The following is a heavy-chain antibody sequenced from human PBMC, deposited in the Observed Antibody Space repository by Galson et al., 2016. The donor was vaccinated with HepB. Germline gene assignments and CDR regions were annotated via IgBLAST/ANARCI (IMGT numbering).Heavy chain of an antibody. J-gene: IGHJ3*02. CDR2: IHHSGSS. V-gene: IGHV4-39*01. CDR1: GPSISDDDYW. Sequence: SETLSLTCTVSGPSISDDDYWWVYIRQPPGKGLEWTASIHHSGSSYYNPSLRGRLSISVDTSNNQFSLNLNSVTAADTAVYFCARQQGRNLWAFDTWGQGTMVTVSS. D-gene: IGHD1-14*01. CDR3: ARQQGRNLWAFDT.